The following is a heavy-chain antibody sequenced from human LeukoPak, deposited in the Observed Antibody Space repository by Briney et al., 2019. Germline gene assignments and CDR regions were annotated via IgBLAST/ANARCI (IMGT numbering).Heavy chain of an antibody. D-gene: IGHD6-13*01. CDR1: GGSFSGYY. V-gene: IGHV4-34*01. CDR2: INHSGST. Sequence: SETLSLTCAVYGGSFSGYYWSWIRQPSGKGLEWIGEINHSGSTNYNPSLKSRVTISVDTSKNQFSLKLSSVTAADTAVYYCATGIAAAGTSGYYYYYYGMDVWGKGTTVTVSS. J-gene: IGHJ6*04. CDR3: ATGIAAAGTSGYYYYYYGMDV.